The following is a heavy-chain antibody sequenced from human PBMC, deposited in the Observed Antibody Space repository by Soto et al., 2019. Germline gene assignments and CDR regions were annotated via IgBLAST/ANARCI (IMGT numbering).Heavy chain of an antibody. CDR2: IYYSGST. J-gene: IGHJ4*02. CDR1: GGSISSSSYY. CDR3: ATPGFSGYDRDFDY. D-gene: IGHD5-12*01. Sequence: QLHLQESGPGLVKPSETLSLTCTVSGGSISSSSYYWGWIRQHPGKGLEWIGSIYYSGSTYYNPSLKSRVTISVDTSKTQFSLKLSSVTAADTAVYYCATPGFSGYDRDFDYWGQGTLVTVSS. V-gene: IGHV4-39*01.